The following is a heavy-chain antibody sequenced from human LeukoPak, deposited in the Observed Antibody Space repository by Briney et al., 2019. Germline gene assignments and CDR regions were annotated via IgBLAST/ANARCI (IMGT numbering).Heavy chain of an antibody. Sequence: GASVKVSCKASGFTFTSYGFNWVRQAPGQGLEWMGWISAYSDSTNFAQKFQDRVTMTTDTSTSTAYMELRSLRSDDTAVYYCARDGVEMATYYYYAMDVWGQGTTVTVSS. CDR1: GFTFTSYG. V-gene: IGHV1-18*04. D-gene: IGHD5-24*01. J-gene: IGHJ6*02. CDR2: ISAYSDST. CDR3: ARDGVEMATYYYYAMDV.